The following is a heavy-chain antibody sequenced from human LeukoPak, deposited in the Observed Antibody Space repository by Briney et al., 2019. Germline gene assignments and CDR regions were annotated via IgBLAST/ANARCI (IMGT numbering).Heavy chain of an antibody. J-gene: IGHJ4*02. CDR3: AKGPEYYDILTGYYLDY. CDR2: ISYDGTNK. D-gene: IGHD3-9*01. Sequence: GGSLRLSCAASGFTFSSYGIHWVRQAPGKGLEWVAVISYDGTNKYYADSVKGRFTISRDNSKNTLYLQMNSLRAEDTAVYYCAKGPEYYDILTGYYLDYWGQGTLVTVSS. CDR1: GFTFSSYG. V-gene: IGHV3-30*18.